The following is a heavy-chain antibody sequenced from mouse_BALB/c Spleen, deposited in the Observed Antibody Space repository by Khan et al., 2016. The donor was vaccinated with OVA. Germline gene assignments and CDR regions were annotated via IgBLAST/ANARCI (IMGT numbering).Heavy chain of an antibody. V-gene: IGHV2-6-4*01. Sequence: QVQLKESGPGLVAPSQSLSITCTVSGFSLPRYNIHWVRQPPGKGLEWLGMIWGGGGTDYNSTLKSRLSISKDNSKSQVFLKMNSLQTDDSAMYYCARAEYRYDGYYAMDYWGQGTSVTVSA. CDR3: ARAEYRYDGYYAMDY. CDR2: IWGGGGT. J-gene: IGHJ4*01. CDR1: GFSLPRYN. D-gene: IGHD2-14*01.